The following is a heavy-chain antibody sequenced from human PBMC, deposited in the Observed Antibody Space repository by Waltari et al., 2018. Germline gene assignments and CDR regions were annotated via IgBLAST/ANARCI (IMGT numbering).Heavy chain of an antibody. CDR3: ARSAVTTTRYWFDP. D-gene: IGHD4-17*01. CDR1: GGSFSGYY. V-gene: IGHV4-34*01. Sequence: QVQLQQWGAGLLKPSETLSLTCAVYGGSFSGYYWSWIRQPPGKGLEWIGEINHSGSTNYNPALKSRVTRSVDTSKNQFSLKLSSVTAADTAVYYCARSAVTTTRYWFDPWGQGTLVTVSS. J-gene: IGHJ5*02. CDR2: INHSGST.